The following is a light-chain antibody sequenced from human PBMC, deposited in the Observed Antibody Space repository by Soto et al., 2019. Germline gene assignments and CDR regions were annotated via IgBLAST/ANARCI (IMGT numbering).Light chain of an antibody. V-gene: IGKV1-8*01. CDR1: QGITNY. Sequence: AIRMTQSPSSLSASTGDRVTITCRASQGITNYLAWYQQKSGKAPRLLIYAASTVQSGVPSRFSGSGSGTDFTLTIGCLQSEDFATYYCQQYYTDPWTFGQGTKVEIK. CDR3: QQYYTDPWT. J-gene: IGKJ1*01. CDR2: AAS.